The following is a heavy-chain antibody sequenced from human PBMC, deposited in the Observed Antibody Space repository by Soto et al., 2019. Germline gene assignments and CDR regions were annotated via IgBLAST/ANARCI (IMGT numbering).Heavy chain of an antibody. CDR3: AFNGWAKRGGMDV. D-gene: IGHD2-8*01. V-gene: IGHV3-23*01. J-gene: IGHJ6*02. Sequence: EVQLLESGGGLVQPGGSLRLSCAASGFTFSSDAMSWVRQAPGKELVWVSAIRGTGGGTYHAAHVKGRFTISRDNSKNTLYLQMNSLRAADTAVYYFAFNGWAKRGGMDVWGPGSTVTVSS. CDR2: IRGTGGGT. CDR1: GFTFSSDA.